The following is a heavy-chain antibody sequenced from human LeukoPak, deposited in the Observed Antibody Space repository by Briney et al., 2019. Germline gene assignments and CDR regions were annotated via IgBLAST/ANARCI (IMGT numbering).Heavy chain of an antibody. V-gene: IGHV3-53*01. CDR1: GFTVSSNY. CDR3: ASYGSGNWGYFDY. D-gene: IGHD3-10*01. J-gene: IGHJ4*02. CDR2: IYSGGST. Sequence: GGSLRLSCAASGFTVSSNYMSWVRQAPGKGLEWVSVIYSGGSTYYTDSAKGRFTISRDNSKDTLYLPMNSLRAEDTAVYYCASYGSGNWGYFDYWGQGTLVSVSS.